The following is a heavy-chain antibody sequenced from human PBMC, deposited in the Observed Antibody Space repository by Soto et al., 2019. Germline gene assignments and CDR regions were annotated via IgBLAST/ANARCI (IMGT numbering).Heavy chain of an antibody. V-gene: IGHV1-46*01. J-gene: IGHJ5*02. D-gene: IGHD2-15*01. Sequence: GASVKVSSKASGYPFTCYYIHRVRQAPGQRLEWMGIINPSGGSTSYAQKFQGRVTMTRDTSTSTVYMELSSLRSEDTAVYYCAGSVGYCSAGSCYWFDPWGQGTLVTVSS. CDR3: AGSVGYCSAGSCYWFDP. CDR1: GYPFTCYY. CDR2: INPSGGST.